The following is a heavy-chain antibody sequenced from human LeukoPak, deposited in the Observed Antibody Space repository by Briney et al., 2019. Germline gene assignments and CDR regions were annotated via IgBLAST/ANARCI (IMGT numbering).Heavy chain of an antibody. V-gene: IGHV3-7*01. CDR2: INQNGTEK. CDR1: GFTFTTYW. CDR3: AKVAKYYYGSETYYFFEH. D-gene: IGHD3-10*01. J-gene: IGHJ4*02. Sequence: PGGSLRLSCAASGFTFTTYWMSSVRQAPGKGLEWVANINQNGTEKYYVDSVTGRFTISRDDAKRSLYLQMNSLRVEDTAVYYCAKVAKYYYGSETYYFFEHWGQGTPVTASS.